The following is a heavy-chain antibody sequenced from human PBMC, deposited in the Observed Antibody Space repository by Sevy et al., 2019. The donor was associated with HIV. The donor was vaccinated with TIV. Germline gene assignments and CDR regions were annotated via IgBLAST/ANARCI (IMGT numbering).Heavy chain of an antibody. V-gene: IGHV2-5*02. J-gene: IGHJ4*02. CDR1: GFSFTTSGVG. Sequence: SGPTLVKPTQTLTLTCTFSGFSFTTSGVGVGWIRQPPGKALEWLALIYWDDDRRYSPSLKSRLTITRDNSKDQVVLTMANMDPVDTGTYYCAHRRSKGITITEFDYWGQGALVTVSS. D-gene: IGHD3-9*01. CDR3: AHRRSKGITITEFDY. CDR2: IYWDDDR.